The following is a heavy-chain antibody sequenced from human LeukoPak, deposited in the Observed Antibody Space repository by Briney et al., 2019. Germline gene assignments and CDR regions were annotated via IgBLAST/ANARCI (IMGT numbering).Heavy chain of an antibody. D-gene: IGHD3-10*01. J-gene: IGHJ3*01. CDR1: GSTLTVYG. V-gene: IGHV1-18*01. CDR2: VSFYNGNR. CDR3: ASSNYYGSGSPTVDAFDL. Sequence: GASVKVSCKASGSTLTVYGINWVRQAPGQGLEWMGWVSFYNGNRNYTQKFQGRVTMTTDTSTTTAFMELRSLRSGDTAVYYCASSNYYGSGSPTVDAFDLWGQGTMVTVSS.